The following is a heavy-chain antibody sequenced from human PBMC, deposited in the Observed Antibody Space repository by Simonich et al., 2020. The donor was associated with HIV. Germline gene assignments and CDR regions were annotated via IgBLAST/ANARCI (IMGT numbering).Heavy chain of an antibody. Sequence: QVQLQQWGAGLLKPSETLSLTCAVYGVSFSGYYWSWIRQPPGKGREWIGEINHSGSTNYNPSLKSRVTISVDTSKNQFSLKLSSVTAADTAVYYCARGFYQRLYYFDYWGQGTLVTVSS. CDR3: ARGFYQRLYYFDY. V-gene: IGHV4-34*01. CDR1: GVSFSGYY. CDR2: INHSGST. J-gene: IGHJ4*02. D-gene: IGHD2-2*01.